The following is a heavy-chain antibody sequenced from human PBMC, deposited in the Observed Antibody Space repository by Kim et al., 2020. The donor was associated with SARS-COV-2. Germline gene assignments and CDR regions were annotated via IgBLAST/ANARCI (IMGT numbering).Heavy chain of an antibody. V-gene: IGHV4-39*01. J-gene: IGHJ6*03. Sequence: YNPTLKSRVTISADTSKNEVSLSLTSVTAADTAVYYCARIDYPYFYLDVWGKGTSVTVSS. CDR3: ARIDYPYFYLDV. D-gene: IGHD3-9*01.